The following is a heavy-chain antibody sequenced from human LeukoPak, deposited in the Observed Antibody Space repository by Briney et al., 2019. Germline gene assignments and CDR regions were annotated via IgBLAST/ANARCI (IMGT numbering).Heavy chain of an antibody. D-gene: IGHD3-10*01. Sequence: SVKVSCKASGYTFTGYYMHWVRQAPGQGLEWMGGIIPIFGTANYAQKFQGRVTITADESTSTAYMELSSLRSEDTAVYYCARDPTYYYGSGSWNWFDPWGQGTLVTVSS. J-gene: IGHJ5*02. CDR2: IIPIFGTA. CDR3: ARDPTYYYGSGSWNWFDP. V-gene: IGHV1-69*13. CDR1: GYTFTGYY.